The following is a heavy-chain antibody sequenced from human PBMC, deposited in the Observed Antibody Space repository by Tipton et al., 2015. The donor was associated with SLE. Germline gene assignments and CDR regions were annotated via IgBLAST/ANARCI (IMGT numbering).Heavy chain of an antibody. CDR3: ARGYRLLASRPRNYMDV. J-gene: IGHJ6*03. CDR1: GGSFSGYH. V-gene: IGHV4-34*01. Sequence: TLSLTCTIYGGSFSGYHWSWIRQPPGKGLEWIGEVNYSGSTNYNPSLKSRVTISIGTSKNQLSLKLSSVTAADTAVYYCARGYRLLASRPRNYMDVWGKGTTVTISS. D-gene: IGHD3-3*02. CDR2: VNYSGST.